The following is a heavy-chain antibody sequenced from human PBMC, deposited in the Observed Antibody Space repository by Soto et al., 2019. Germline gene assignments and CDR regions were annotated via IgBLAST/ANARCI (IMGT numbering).Heavy chain of an antibody. CDR1: GASINTGAYS. D-gene: IGHD5-18*01. CDR2: IYHSGST. CDR3: ASAVDTTMGDNWFDP. J-gene: IGHJ5*02. V-gene: IGHV4-30-2*01. Sequence: QLQLQESASGLVKPSQTLSITCAASGASINTGAYSWSWIRQPPGKALEWIGYIYHSGSTYYNPSLKRRVTVSVDRPKNQFALKLSSVTAADTAVYYCASAVDTTMGDNWFDPWGRGTLVTVSS.